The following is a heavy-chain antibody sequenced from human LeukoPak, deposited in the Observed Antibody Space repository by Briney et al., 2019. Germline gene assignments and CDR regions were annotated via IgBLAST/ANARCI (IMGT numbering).Heavy chain of an antibody. J-gene: IGHJ4*02. D-gene: IGHD6-13*01. Sequence: GASVKVSCKASGYTFTSYDINWVRQATGQGLEWMGWMNPNSGNTGYAQKFQGRVTMTRNTSISTAYMELSSLRSEDTAVYYCATSRTLIAAAVAFKSGFDYWGQGTLVTVSS. CDR2: MNPNSGNT. CDR3: ATSRTLIAAAVAFKSGFDY. CDR1: GYTFTSYD. V-gene: IGHV1-8*01.